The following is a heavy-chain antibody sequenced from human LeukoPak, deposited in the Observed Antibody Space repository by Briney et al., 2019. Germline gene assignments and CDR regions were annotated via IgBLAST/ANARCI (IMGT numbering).Heavy chain of an antibody. CDR3: ARGIGPVVVVPAARYYFDY. CDR1: GGSISSGDYY. D-gene: IGHD2-2*01. CDR2: IYTSGST. Sequence: SETLSLTCTVSGGSISSGDYYWSWIRQPAGKGLEWIGRIYTSGSTNYNPSLKSRVTISVDTSKNQFSLKLSSVTAADTAVYYCARGIGPVVVVPAARYYFDYRGQGTLVTVSS. J-gene: IGHJ4*02. V-gene: IGHV4-61*02.